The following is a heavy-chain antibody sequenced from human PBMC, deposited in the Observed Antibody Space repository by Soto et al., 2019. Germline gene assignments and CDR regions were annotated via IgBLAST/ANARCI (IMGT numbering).Heavy chain of an antibody. J-gene: IGHJ6*02. CDR2: INPNSGGT. CDR3: ARDLHGYSGYDYGYYYYGMDV. D-gene: IGHD5-12*01. CDR1: GYTFTGYY. V-gene: IGHV1-2*04. Sequence: GASVKVSCKASGYTFTGYYMHWVRQAPGQGLEWMGWINPNSGGTNYAQKFQGWVTMTRDTSISTAYMELSRLRSDDTAVYYCARDLHGYSGYDYGYYYYGMDVWGQGTTVTVSS.